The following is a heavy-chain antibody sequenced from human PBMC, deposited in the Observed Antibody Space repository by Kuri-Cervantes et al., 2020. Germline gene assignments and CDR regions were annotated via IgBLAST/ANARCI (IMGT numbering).Heavy chain of an antibody. Sequence: SVKVSCKASGGTFSSYVISWVRQAPGQGLEWMGGIIPIFGTANYAQKFQGRVTITTDESTSTAYMELSSLRSEDTAVYYCARDHHGRIAVAGTGHAFDIWGQGTMVTVSS. CDR3: ARDHHGRIAVAGTGHAFDI. V-gene: IGHV1-69*05. CDR2: IIPIFGTA. J-gene: IGHJ3*02. D-gene: IGHD6-19*01. CDR1: GGTFSSYV.